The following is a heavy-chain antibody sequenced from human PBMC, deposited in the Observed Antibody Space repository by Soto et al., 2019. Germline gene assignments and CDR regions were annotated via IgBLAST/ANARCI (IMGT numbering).Heavy chain of an antibody. Sequence: SETLSLTCTVSGGSISSYYWSWIRQPPGKGLEWTGYIYYSGSTNYNPSLKSRVTISVDTSKNQFSLKLSSVTAADTAVYYCARGRRGDYYDSSGYYSSLYYFDYWGQGTLVTVSS. CDR2: IYYSGST. CDR3: ARGRRGDYYDSSGYYSSLYYFDY. J-gene: IGHJ4*02. D-gene: IGHD3-22*01. CDR1: GGSISSYY. V-gene: IGHV4-59*01.